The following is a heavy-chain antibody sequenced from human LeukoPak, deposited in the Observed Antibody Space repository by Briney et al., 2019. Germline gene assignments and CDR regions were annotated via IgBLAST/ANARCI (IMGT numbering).Heavy chain of an antibody. D-gene: IGHD6-19*01. J-gene: IGHJ5*02. V-gene: IGHV4-59*12. CDR3: AKGAGPPWFDP. Sequence: SETLSLTCNVSGGSMNSYYWTWIRQPPGKGLEWIGFIYNSGGTYYNPSLKSRVTMSVDTSKSQFSLRLTSVTAADTAVYYCAKGAGPPWFDPWGQGTLVTVSS. CDR2: IYNSGGT. CDR1: GGSMNSYY.